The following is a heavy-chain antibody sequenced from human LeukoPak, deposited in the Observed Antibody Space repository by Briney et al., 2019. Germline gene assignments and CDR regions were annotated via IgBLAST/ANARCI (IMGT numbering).Heavy chain of an antibody. CDR1: GFTFSSFA. V-gene: IGHV3-48*03. CDR2: ISSSGSTI. CDR3: ARDKVAVADFDY. Sequence: GGSLRLSCAASGFTFSSFAMSWVRQAPGKGLEWVSYISSSGSTIYYADSVKGRFTISRDNAKNSLYLQMNSLRAEDTAVYYCARDKVAVADFDYWGQGTLVTVSS. J-gene: IGHJ4*02. D-gene: IGHD6-19*01.